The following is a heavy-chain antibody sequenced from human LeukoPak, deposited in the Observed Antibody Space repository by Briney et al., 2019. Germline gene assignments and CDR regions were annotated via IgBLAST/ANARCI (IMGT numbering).Heavy chain of an antibody. Sequence: GESLKISCKGSGYSFTSYWIGWVRQMPGKGLEWMGIIYPGDSDTRYSPSFQGQVTISADKSISTAYLQWSSLKASDTAMYYCARVPSIARAPSGLFYYFDYWGQGTLVTVSS. J-gene: IGHJ4*02. CDR2: IYPGDSDT. D-gene: IGHD6-6*01. V-gene: IGHV5-51*01. CDR3: ARVPSIARAPSGLFYYFDY. CDR1: GYSFTSYW.